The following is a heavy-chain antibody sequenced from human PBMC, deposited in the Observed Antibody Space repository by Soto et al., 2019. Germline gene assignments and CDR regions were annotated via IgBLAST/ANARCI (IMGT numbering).Heavy chain of an antibody. V-gene: IGHV1-69*13. CDR1: GGTFSSYA. Sequence: AVKVSCTSSGGTFSSYAISWVRQAPGQGLEWMGGIIPIFGTANYAQKFQGRVTITADESKSTAYMELSSLRSEDTAVYYCAIGPGYRYGSLNWLAPRGQRTPVTVSA. CDR3: AIGPGYRYGSLNWLAP. J-gene: IGHJ5*02. CDR2: IIPIFGTA. D-gene: IGHD5-18*01.